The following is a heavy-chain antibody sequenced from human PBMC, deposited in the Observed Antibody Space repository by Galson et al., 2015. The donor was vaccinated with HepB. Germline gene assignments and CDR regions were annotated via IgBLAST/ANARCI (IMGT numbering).Heavy chain of an antibody. CDR3: ARVKWELPTYYYYGMDV. V-gene: IGHV1-8*01. CDR1: GYTFTSYD. D-gene: IGHD1-26*01. J-gene: IGHJ6*02. Sequence: PVKVSCKASGYTFTSYDINWVRQATGQGLEWMGWINPNSGNTGYAQKFQGRVTMTRNTSISTAYMELSSLRSEDTAVYYCARVKWELPTYYYYGMDVWGQGTTVTVSS. CDR2: INPNSGNT.